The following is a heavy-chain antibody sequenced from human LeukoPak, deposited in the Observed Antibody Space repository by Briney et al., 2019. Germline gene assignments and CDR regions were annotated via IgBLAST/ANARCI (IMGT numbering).Heavy chain of an antibody. CDR2: ISSSSSYI. Sequence: GGSLRLSCAASGFTFSNYWMHWVRQTPGKGLEWVSSISSSSSYIYYADSVKGRFTISRDNAKNSLYLQMNSLRAEDTAVYYCAKVAGMIDYWGQGTLVTVSS. J-gene: IGHJ4*02. CDR1: GFTFSNYW. CDR3: AKVAGMIDY. V-gene: IGHV3-21*01. D-gene: IGHD6-19*01.